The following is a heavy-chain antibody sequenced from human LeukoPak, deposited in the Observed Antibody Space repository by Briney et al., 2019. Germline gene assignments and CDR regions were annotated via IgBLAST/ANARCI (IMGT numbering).Heavy chain of an antibody. Sequence: GESLKISCKGSGYSFTSYWVGWVRQMPGKGLEWMGIIYPGDSDTRYSPSSQGQVTISADKSISTAYLRWSSLKASDTAMYYCARHGRYDFWSGYYTIDYWGQGTLVTVSS. CDR1: GYSFTSYW. V-gene: IGHV5-51*01. J-gene: IGHJ4*02. CDR2: IYPGDSDT. D-gene: IGHD3-3*01. CDR3: ARHGRYDFWSGYYTIDY.